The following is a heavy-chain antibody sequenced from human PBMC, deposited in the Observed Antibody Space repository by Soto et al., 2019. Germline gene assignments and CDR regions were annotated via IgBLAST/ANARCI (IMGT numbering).Heavy chain of an antibody. CDR1: GYTFTSYG. V-gene: IGHV1-18*01. Sequence: ASVKVSYKASGYTFTSYGLSWVREGPGQGLEWMGWISAYNGNTNYAQKLQGRVTMTTDTSASTAYMELSSLRSEDTAVYYCARGPGGPDGPGDYWGQGTLVTVSS. CDR3: ARGPGGPDGPGDY. J-gene: IGHJ4*02. D-gene: IGHD2-15*01. CDR2: ISAYNGNT.